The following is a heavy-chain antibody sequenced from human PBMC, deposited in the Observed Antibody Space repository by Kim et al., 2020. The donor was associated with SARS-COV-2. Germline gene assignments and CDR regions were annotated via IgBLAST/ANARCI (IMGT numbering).Heavy chain of an antibody. J-gene: IGHJ2*01. CDR2: VHYSGST. CDR1: GGSISNNY. V-gene: IGHV4-59*01. D-gene: IGHD3-10*01. CDR3: ARLGGVRGLSVSYWYFYL. Sequence: SETLSLTCTVSGGSISNNYWSWIRQPPGKGLEWIGYVHYSGSTNYNPSLKSRITISVDTSKNQFSLKLYSVTAADTAVYYCARLGGVRGLSVSYWYFYLWGPGALVTVSS.